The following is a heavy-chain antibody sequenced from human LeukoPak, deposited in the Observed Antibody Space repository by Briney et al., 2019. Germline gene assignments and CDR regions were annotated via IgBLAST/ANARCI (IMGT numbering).Heavy chain of an antibody. CDR3: ARAVRFCSAANCYFSFDS. CDR2: ISYDGSYK. V-gene: IGHV3-30*04. Sequence: PGGFLRLSCAASGFTFSDYAIHWVRQAPGKGLDWVAVISYDGSYKFYADSVKGRFTISRDNSKNTLSVQMNSLRAEDTAVYYCARAVRFCSAANCYFSFDSWGLGTLVTVSS. CDR1: GFTFSDYA. D-gene: IGHD2-15*01. J-gene: IGHJ4*02.